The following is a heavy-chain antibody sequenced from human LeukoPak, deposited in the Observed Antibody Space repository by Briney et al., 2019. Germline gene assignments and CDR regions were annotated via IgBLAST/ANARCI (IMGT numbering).Heavy chain of an antibody. CDR2: INPNSGGT. J-gene: IGHJ4*02. CDR1: GYTFTSYG. Sequence: ASVKVSCKASGYTFTSYGISWVRQAPGQGLEWMGWINPNSGGTNYAQKFQGRVTMTRDTSISTAYMELSRLRSDDTAVYYCARDQEMYYYDSSGYRYWGQGTLVTVSS. D-gene: IGHD3-22*01. V-gene: IGHV1-2*02. CDR3: ARDQEMYYYDSSGYRY.